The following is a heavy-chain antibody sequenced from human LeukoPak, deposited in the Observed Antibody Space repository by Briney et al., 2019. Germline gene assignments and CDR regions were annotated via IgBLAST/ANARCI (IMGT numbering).Heavy chain of an antibody. CDR1: GFTFSSYS. V-gene: IGHV3-48*01. CDR3: ARDSGGYGLDYFDY. Sequence: PGGSLRLSCAASGFTFSSYSMNWVRQAPGKGLEWVSDISSSSSTIYYADSVKGRFTISRDNAKNSLYLQMNSLRAEDTAVYYCARDSGGYGLDYFDYWGQGTLVTVSS. D-gene: IGHD5-18*01. CDR2: ISSSSSTI. J-gene: IGHJ4*02.